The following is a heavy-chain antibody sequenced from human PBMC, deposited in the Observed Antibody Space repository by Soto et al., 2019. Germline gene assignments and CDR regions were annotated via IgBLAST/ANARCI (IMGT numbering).Heavy chain of an antibody. CDR2: ISSSSSYT. Sequence: QVQLVESGGGLVKPGGSLRLSCAASGFTFSDYYMSWIRQAPGKGLEWVSYISSSSSYTNYADSVKGRFTISRDNAKNSLYLQMNSLRAEDTAVYYCAREVGGERATSYGMDVWGQGTTVTVSS. CDR1: GFTFSDYY. CDR3: AREVGGERATSYGMDV. J-gene: IGHJ6*02. D-gene: IGHD3-16*01. V-gene: IGHV3-11*06.